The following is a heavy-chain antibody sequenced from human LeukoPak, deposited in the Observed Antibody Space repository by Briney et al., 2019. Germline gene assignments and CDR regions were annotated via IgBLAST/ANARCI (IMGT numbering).Heavy chain of an antibody. CDR3: ARTGGFGTTKFDN. CDR1: GFTFSSYT. Sequence: GGSLRLSCAASGFTFSSYTMNWVRQAPGKGLEWVSSITSSGSSIYYADSMRGRFAISRDNAKNSLYLQVNSLRAEDTAVYYCARTGGFGTTKFDNWGQGTLVTVSS. D-gene: IGHD3/OR15-3a*01. CDR2: ITSSGSSI. V-gene: IGHV3-21*01. J-gene: IGHJ4*02.